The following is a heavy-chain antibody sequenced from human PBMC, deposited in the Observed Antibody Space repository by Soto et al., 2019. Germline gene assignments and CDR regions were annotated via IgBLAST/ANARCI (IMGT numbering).Heavy chain of an antibody. V-gene: IGHV1-69*01. CDR3: ARALTYYYNSGAY. CDR2: IIPTFDTP. Sequence: QVQLVQSGAVVRKPGSSVKVSCKPSGDTFSNFAISWVRQAPGQGLEWMGRIIPTFDTPNYAQKFQGRLTITADESTSTAYMELSSLRSEDTALYYCARALTYYYNSGAYWGQGTLVTVSS. D-gene: IGHD3-10*01. J-gene: IGHJ4*02. CDR1: GDTFSNFA.